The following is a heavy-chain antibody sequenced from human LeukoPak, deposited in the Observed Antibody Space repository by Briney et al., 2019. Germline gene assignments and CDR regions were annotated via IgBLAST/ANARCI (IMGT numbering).Heavy chain of an antibody. CDR1: GFTFSSYW. D-gene: IGHD2-21*02. CDR3: GRSEVTIPNSY. Sequence: GGSLRLSCAASGFTFSSYWMNWVRQAPGKGLEWVANIKQDGSEKYYVDSVKGRFTISRDNAKNSLYLQMNNLRVEDTAVYYCGRSEVTIPNSYWGQGTLVTVSS. CDR2: IKQDGSEK. J-gene: IGHJ4*02. V-gene: IGHV3-7*01.